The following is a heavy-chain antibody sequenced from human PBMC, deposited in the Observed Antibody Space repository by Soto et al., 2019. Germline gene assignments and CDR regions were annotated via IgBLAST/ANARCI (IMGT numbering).Heavy chain of an antibody. CDR2: ISSSTSHT. CDR1: GFTFSDYY. V-gene: IGHV3-11*05. Sequence: QVQLVESGGGLVKPGGSLRLSCAVSGFTFSDYYMTWIRQAPGQGLEWVSYISSSTSHTNYADSVKGRFTISRDNAKNSLVLQMTRLIAEDTAVYYGARGRGAAADYFDFWGQGTLVTFSS. D-gene: IGHD2-2*01. J-gene: IGHJ4*02. CDR3: ARGRGAAADYFDF.